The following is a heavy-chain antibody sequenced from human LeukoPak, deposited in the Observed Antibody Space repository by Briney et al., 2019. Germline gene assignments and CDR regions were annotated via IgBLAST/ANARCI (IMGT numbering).Heavy chain of an antibody. J-gene: IGHJ4*02. Sequence: PSETLSLTCTVSGGSISSSSYYWGWIRQPPGKGLEWIGSIYYSGSTYYNPSLKSRVTISVDTSKNRFSLKLSSVTAADTAVYYCARDGSGWQFDYWGQGTLVTVSS. V-gene: IGHV4-39*07. CDR3: ARDGSGWQFDY. CDR2: IYYSGST. CDR1: GGSISSSSYY. D-gene: IGHD6-19*01.